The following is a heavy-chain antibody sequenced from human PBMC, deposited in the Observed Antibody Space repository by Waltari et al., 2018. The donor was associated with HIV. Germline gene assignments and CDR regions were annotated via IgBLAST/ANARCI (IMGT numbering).Heavy chain of an antibody. CDR1: GGSMTSYY. D-gene: IGHD6-13*01. CDR2: VYYSGST. CDR3: ARQRQQPSVAWFDP. Sequence: QVQLRESGPGLVKPSENLSLPCTGSGGSMTSYYWSWIRQPPGKGLEWIGYVYYSGSTKYNPSLKSRVTISVDRSKNQFSLKVNSVTAADTAVYYCARQRQQPSVAWFDPWGQGTLVTVSS. J-gene: IGHJ5*02. V-gene: IGHV4-59*01.